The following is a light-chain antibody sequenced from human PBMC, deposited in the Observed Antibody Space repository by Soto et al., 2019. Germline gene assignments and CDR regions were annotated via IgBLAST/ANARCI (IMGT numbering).Light chain of an antibody. Sequence: EIVLTQSPGTLSLSPGERATLSCRASQSVSNNYLAWYQQKPGQAPRLLIYGASNRATGIPDRFSGSGSGTDFTLTISSLQSEDFAVYYCQQYSSWPPITFGQGTKVDIK. V-gene: IGKV3-20*01. CDR3: QQYSSWPPIT. J-gene: IGKJ2*01. CDR1: QSVSNNY. CDR2: GAS.